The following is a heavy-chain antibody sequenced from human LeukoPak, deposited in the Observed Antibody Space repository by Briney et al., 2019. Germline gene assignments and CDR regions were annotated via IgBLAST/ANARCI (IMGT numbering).Heavy chain of an antibody. D-gene: IGHD1-26*01. CDR3: ARDGGIVGATRVRDNWFDP. CDR1: GFTFSSYG. J-gene: IGHJ5*02. V-gene: IGHV3-30*02. CDR2: IRYDGSNK. Sequence: GGSLRLSCAASGFTFSSYGMHWVRQAPGKGLEWVAFIRYDGSNKYYADSVKGRFTISRDNSKNTLHLQMSSLRSEDTAVYYCARDGGIVGATRVRDNWFDPWGQGTLVTVSS.